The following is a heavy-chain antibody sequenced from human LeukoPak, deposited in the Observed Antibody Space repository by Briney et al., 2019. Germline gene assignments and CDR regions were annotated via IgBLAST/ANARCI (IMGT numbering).Heavy chain of an antibody. CDR3: AALARDY. V-gene: IGHV3-53*01. CDR1: GFIVSSNY. D-gene: IGHD3-3*02. J-gene: IGHJ4*02. CDR2: IHNDGST. Sequence: GGPLRLSCAASGFIVSSNYMTWVRQAPGEGLEWVSVIHNDGSTYYTDSVKGRFTISRDNSKNTLYLQMNSLRVEDTAVYYCAALARDYCGQGTLVTVSS.